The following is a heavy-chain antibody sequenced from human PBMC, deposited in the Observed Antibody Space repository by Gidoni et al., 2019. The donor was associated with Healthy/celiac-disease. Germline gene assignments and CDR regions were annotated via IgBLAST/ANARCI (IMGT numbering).Heavy chain of an antibody. CDR1: GFTFSSYG. CDR3: AKDNGATIPFDAFDI. J-gene: IGHJ3*02. Sequence: QVQLVESGGGVVQPGRSLRLSCAASGFTFSSYGMHWVRQAPGKGLEWVAVISYDGSNKYYADPVKGRFTIFRENSQNKLYLQMNSLRAEDTAVYYCAKDNGATIPFDAFDIWGQGTMVNVSS. CDR2: ISYDGSNK. D-gene: IGHD5-12*01. V-gene: IGHV3-30*18.